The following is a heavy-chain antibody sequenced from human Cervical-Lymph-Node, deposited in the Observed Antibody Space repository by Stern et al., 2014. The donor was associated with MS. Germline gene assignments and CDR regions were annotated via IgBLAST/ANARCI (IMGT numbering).Heavy chain of an antibody. CDR1: GFSLSNGRMG. CDR2: IFSNDER. Sequence: HVTLRESGPVLVKPTETLMLTCTVSGFSLSNGRMGVSWIRQPPGKALEWLAHIFSNDERSYSTSLKSRLTISKDTSRSQVVLTMTNMDPVDTATYFCARILYDGAYRGDYWGQGILVTVSS. D-gene: IGHD3-10*01. CDR3: ARILYDGAYRGDY. V-gene: IGHV2-26*01. J-gene: IGHJ4*02.